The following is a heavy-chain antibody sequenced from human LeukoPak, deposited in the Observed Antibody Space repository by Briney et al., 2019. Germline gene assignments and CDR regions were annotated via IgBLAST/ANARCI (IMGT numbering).Heavy chain of an antibody. D-gene: IGHD1-26*01. V-gene: IGHV1-69*02. CDR2: IIPILGIA. CDR3: ARTSGSYSSDY. CDR1: GGTFSSYT. J-gene: IGHJ4*02. Sequence: SVKVSCKXSGGTFSSYTISWVRQAPGQGLEGMGRIIPILGIANYAQKFQGRVTITADKSTSTAYMELSSLSSEDTAVSYCARTSGSYSSDYWGQGTLVTVSS.